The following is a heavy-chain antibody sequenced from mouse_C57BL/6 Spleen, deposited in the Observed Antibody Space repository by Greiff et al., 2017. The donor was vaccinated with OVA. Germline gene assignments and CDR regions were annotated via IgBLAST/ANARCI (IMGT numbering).Heavy chain of an antibody. CDR2: IDPEDGET. Sequence: VQLQQSGAELVKPGASVKLSCTASGFNIKDYYMHWVKQRTEQGLEWIGRIDPEDGETKYAPKFQGKATITADTSSNTAYLQLSSLTSEDTAGYYCARSGFSTRVTTVYYAMDYWGQGTSVTVSS. CDR1: GFNIKDYY. CDR3: ARSGFSTRVTTVYYAMDY. J-gene: IGHJ4*01. D-gene: IGHD2-2*01. V-gene: IGHV14-2*01.